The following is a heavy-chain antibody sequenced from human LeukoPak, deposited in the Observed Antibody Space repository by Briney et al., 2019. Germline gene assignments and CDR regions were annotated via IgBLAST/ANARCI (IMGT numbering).Heavy chain of an antibody. Sequence: GGSLRLSCAVSGFTVSSNYAMNWVRQAPGKGLEWVSAISGDGDSTYYADSVRGRFIISRDTFKNTLFLQLKSLRAEDTAIYYCAKLEGSGWSGYMDVWGKGTTVIVS. V-gene: IGHV3-23*01. CDR3: AKLEGSGWSGYMDV. CDR1: GFTVSSNYA. J-gene: IGHJ6*03. D-gene: IGHD6-19*01. CDR2: ISGDGDST.